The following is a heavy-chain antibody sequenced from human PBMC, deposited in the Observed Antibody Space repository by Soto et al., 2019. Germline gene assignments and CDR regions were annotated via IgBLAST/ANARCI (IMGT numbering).Heavy chain of an antibody. V-gene: IGHV1-2*02. CDR1: GYTFTGYY. CDR2: INPNSGGT. D-gene: IGHD6-13*01. Sequence: GASVKVSCKASGYTFTGYYMHCARQAPGQGLEWMGWINPNSGGTNYAQKFQGRVTITADESTSTAYMELSSLRSEDTAVYYCARAHRRYSSSWYVDYYYGMDVWGQGTTVTVSS. J-gene: IGHJ6*02. CDR3: ARAHRRYSSSWYVDYYYGMDV.